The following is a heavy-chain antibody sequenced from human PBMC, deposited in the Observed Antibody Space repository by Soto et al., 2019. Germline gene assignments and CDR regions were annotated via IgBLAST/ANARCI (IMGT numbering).Heavy chain of an antibody. CDR3: ASGASAADHYYYRGRDV. V-gene: IGHV1-2*02. CDR2: INPNSGGT. D-gene: IGHD6-13*01. CDR1: GYTFTGYY. J-gene: IGHJ6*02. Sequence: ASVKLSCKASGYTFTGYYMHWVRQAPGQGLEWMGWINPNSGGTNYAQKFQGRVTMTRDTSISTAYMELSRLRSDDTAVYYCASGASAADHYYYRGRDVRGQGITLTGSS.